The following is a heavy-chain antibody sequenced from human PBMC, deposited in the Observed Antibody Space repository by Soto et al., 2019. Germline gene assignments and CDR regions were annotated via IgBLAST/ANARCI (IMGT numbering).Heavy chain of an antibody. CDR1: GFTFSSYW. Sequence: EVQLVESGGGLVQPGGSLRLSCAASGFTFSSYWMHWVRQAPGKGLVWVSRINSDGRSTSYADSVKGRFTISRDNAKNRLYLQINSLRVEDTAVYYCARTLYYGDPFDYWCQGTLVTVSS. CDR2: INSDGRST. V-gene: IGHV3-74*01. D-gene: IGHD4-17*01. J-gene: IGHJ4*02. CDR3: ARTLYYGDPFDY.